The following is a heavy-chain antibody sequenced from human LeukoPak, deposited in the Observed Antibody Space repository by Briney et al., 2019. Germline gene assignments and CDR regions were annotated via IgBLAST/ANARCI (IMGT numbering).Heavy chain of an antibody. CDR3: ARGCRVVPGVHNVGMTSYYNGMDV. Sequence: ASVKVSCKPSGYTFTRYYMHWVRQAPGQGLEWMGIINPSGGDTSYAQKIQGRVTTTRDPSTSTVYMEVVSLRPEDTAVYYCARGCRVVPGVHNVGMTSYYNGMDVWGQGTTVTVSS. CDR1: GYTFTRYY. V-gene: IGHV1-46*01. CDR2: INPSGGDT. D-gene: IGHD2-2*01. J-gene: IGHJ6*02.